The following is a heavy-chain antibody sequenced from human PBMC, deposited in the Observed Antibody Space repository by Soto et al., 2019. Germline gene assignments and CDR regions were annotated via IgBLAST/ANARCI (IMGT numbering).Heavy chain of an antibody. CDR3: AKDRGPNWFDP. CDR1: GFTFSSYG. D-gene: IGHD6-25*01. V-gene: IGHV3-30*18. CDR2: ISYDGSNK. J-gene: IGHJ5*02. Sequence: SLRLSCAASGFTFSSYGMHWVRQAPGKGLEWVAVISYDGSNKYYADSVKGRFTISRDNSKNTLYLQMNSLRAEDTAVYYCAKDRGPNWFDPWGQGTLVTVSS.